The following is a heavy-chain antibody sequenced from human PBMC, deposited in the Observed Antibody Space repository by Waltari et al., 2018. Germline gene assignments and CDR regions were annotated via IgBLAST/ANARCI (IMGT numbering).Heavy chain of an antibody. Sequence: QVQLQQWGAGLLKPSETLSLTCAVYGGSFSGYYWSWIRQPPGKGLEWIGEINHSGSTNYNPSLKSRVTISVDTSKNQFSLKLSSVTAADTAVYYCARLTETEGIAVAGPSFDYWGQGTLVTVSS. CDR1: GGSFSGYY. CDR3: ARLTETEGIAVAGPSFDY. CDR2: INHSGST. V-gene: IGHV4-34*01. J-gene: IGHJ4*02. D-gene: IGHD6-19*01.